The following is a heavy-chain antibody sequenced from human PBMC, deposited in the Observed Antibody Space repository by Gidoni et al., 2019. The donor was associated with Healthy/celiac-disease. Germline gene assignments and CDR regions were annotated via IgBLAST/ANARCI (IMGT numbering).Heavy chain of an antibody. D-gene: IGHD6-19*01. CDR2: INPNSGGT. V-gene: IGHV1-2*04. J-gene: IGHJ3*02. Sequence: QVQLVQSGAEVKKPGASVKVSCKASGYTFTGYYMHWVRQAPGQGLEWMGWINPNSGGTNYAQKFQGWVTMTRDTPISTAYMELSRLRSDDTAVYYCARRANSSGWVYAFDIWGQGTMVTVSS. CDR1: GYTFTGYY. CDR3: ARRANSSGWVYAFDI.